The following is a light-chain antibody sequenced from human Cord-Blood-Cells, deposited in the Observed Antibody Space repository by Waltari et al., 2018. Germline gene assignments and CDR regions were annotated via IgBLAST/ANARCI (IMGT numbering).Light chain of an antibody. CDR2: DVS. CDR1: SSDVGGYNY. Sequence: QSALTQPASVSGSPGQSITISCTGTSSDVGGYNYVSWYQQHPGKAPRLMIYDVSKRPSGVSHRFSGSKSGTTASLTISGLQAEDEADYYCSSYTSSSTYVFGTGTKVTVL. J-gene: IGLJ1*01. CDR3: SSYTSSSTYV. V-gene: IGLV2-14*01.